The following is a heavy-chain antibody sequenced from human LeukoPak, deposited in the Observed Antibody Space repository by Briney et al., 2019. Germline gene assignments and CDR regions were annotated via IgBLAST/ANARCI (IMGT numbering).Heavy chain of an antibody. D-gene: IGHD3-22*01. CDR2: IIPIFGTA. Sequence: GASVKVSCKASGGTFSSYAISWVRQAPGQGLEWMGGIIPIFGTANYAQKFQGRVTITADESTSTAYMELSSLRSEDTAVYYCARGTGYDSSGYFDPDNNYYYYYGMDVWGQGTTVTVSS. J-gene: IGHJ6*02. V-gene: IGHV1-69*13. CDR1: GGTFSSYA. CDR3: ARGTGYDSSGYFDPDNNYYYYYGMDV.